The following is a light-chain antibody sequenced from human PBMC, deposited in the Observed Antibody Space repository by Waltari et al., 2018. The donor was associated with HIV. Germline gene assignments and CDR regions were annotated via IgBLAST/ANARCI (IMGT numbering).Light chain of an antibody. V-gene: IGKV1-6*01. CDR2: AAS. Sequence: AIQMTQSPSPLSASVGDRVTITCRASQDIRNELGWYQQKPGKAPNLLIHAASHLQDGVPSRFSGSGSGTDFTLTISSLQPEDFATYYCLQDYNYPWTFGQGTKVEIK. CDR3: LQDYNYPWT. J-gene: IGKJ1*01. CDR1: QDIRNE.